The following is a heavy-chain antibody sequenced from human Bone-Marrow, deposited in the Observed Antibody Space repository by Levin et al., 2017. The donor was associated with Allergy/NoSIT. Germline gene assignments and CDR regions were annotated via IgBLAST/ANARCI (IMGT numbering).Heavy chain of an antibody. CDR1: GYTFIGYN. D-gene: IGHD5-12*01. CDR3: ARQFDSGYDSAYFDY. Sequence: ASVKVSCKTSGYTFIGYNIFWVRQAPGQGLDWMGWINPDSGDTHYVHKFQDRVTMTRDTSISTAYLDLTRLTSDDTAVYYCARQFDSGYDSAYFDYWGQGALVTVSS. V-gene: IGHV1-2*07. J-gene: IGHJ4*02. CDR2: INPDSGDT.